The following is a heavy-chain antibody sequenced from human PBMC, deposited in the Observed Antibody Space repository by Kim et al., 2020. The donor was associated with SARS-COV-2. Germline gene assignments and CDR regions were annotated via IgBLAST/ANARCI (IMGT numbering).Heavy chain of an antibody. Sequence: KGRFTISRDNAKNSLYLQMNSLRAEDTAVYYCARDFPQQYNWNSKGEFDYWGQGTLVTVSS. V-gene: IGHV3-11*06. CDR3: ARDFPQQYNWNSKGEFDY. D-gene: IGHD1-7*01. J-gene: IGHJ4*02.